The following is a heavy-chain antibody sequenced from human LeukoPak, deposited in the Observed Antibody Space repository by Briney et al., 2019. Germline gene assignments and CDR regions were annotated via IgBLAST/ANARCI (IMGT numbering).Heavy chain of an antibody. V-gene: IGHV4-59*01. CDR3: ARETGATVFDY. CDR1: GGSISSYY. Sequence: SETLSLTCTVSGGSISSYYWSWIRQPPGKGLECIGYIYYSGSTNYNPSLKSRVAISVDTSKNQFSLKLSSVTAADTAVYYCARETGATVFDYWGQGILVSVSS. J-gene: IGHJ4*02. D-gene: IGHD4-17*01. CDR2: IYYSGST.